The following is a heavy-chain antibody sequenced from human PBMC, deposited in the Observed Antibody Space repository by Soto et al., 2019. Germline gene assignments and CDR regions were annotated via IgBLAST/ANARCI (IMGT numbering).Heavy chain of an antibody. CDR1: GFTFSSYA. Sequence: GGSLRLSCAASGFTFSSYAMSWVRQAPGKGLGWGSAISGSGGSTYYADSVKGRFTISRDNSKNTLYLQMNSLRAEDTAVYYCAKGSWAAPHPYYYYGMDVWGQGTTVTV. CDR2: ISGSGGST. J-gene: IGHJ6*02. CDR3: AKGSWAAPHPYYYYGMDV. D-gene: IGHD6-13*01. V-gene: IGHV3-23*01.